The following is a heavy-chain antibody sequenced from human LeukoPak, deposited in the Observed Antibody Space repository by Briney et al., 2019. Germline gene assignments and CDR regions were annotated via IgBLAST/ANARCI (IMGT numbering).Heavy chain of an antibody. CDR2: IIPILGIA. J-gene: IGHJ4*02. V-gene: IGHV1-69*04. Sequence: SVKVSCKASGGTFSSYAISWVRQAPGQGLEWMGRIIPILGIANYAQKFQGRVTITADKSTSTAYMELSSLRSEDTAVYYCARGSPLGYCSSTSCLGEDWGQGTLVTVSS. CDR3: ARGSPLGYCSSTSCLGED. D-gene: IGHD2-2*01. CDR1: GGTFSSYA.